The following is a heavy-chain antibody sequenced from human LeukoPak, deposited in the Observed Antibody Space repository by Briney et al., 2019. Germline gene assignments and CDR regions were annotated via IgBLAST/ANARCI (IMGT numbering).Heavy chain of an antibody. Sequence: PSETLSLTCTVSGGSISSYYWSWIRQPAGKGLEWIGRIYTSGSTNYNPSLKSRVTMSVDTSKNQFSLKLSSVTAADTAVYYCARDSCSSTSCCEYFDYWGQGTLVTVSS. CDR2: IYTSGST. J-gene: IGHJ4*02. CDR1: GGSISSYY. D-gene: IGHD2-2*01. CDR3: ARDSCSSTSCCEYFDY. V-gene: IGHV4-4*07.